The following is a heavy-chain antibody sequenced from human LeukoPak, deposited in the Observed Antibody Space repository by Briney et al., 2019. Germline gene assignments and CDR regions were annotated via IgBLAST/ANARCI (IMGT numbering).Heavy chain of an antibody. CDR2: INHSGNT. J-gene: IGHJ6*03. Sequence: PSETLSLTCAVYGGSFSGYYWSWIRQPPGKGLEWIGEINHSGNTNYNPSLKSRVTISVDTSKNQFSLKLSSVTAADTAVYYCARGRGWLHPTYYMDVWGKGTTVTVSS. V-gene: IGHV4-34*01. D-gene: IGHD5-24*01. CDR3: ARGRGWLHPTYYMDV. CDR1: GGSFSGYY.